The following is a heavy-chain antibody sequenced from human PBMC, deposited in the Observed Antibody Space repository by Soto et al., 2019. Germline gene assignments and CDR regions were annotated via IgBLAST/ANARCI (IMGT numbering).Heavy chain of an antibody. CDR1: GYAFTTYG. J-gene: IGHJ4*02. CDR2: ISAHNGNT. V-gene: IGHV1-18*01. D-gene: IGHD3-10*01. CDR3: ARVGYGEY. Sequence: QVHLVQSGAEVKKPGASVKVSCKGSGYAFTTYGITWVRQAPGQGLEWMGWISAHNGNTNYAQKLQGRVTVTRDTSTNIAYMELRSLRSDDTAGYYCARVGYGEYWGQGALVTVSS.